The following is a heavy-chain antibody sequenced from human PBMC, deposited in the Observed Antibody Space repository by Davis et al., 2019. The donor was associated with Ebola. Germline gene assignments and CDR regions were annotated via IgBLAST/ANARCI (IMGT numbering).Heavy chain of an antibody. CDR3: ARAGAAPRDY. V-gene: IGHV1-18*01. CDR2: ISAYNRNT. Sequence: AASVKVSCKASGYTFISYGISWVRQAPGQGLEWMGWISAYNRNTNYAQKLQGRVTMTTDTSASTAYMELSSLRSEDTAVYYCARAGAAPRDYWGQGTLVTVSS. J-gene: IGHJ4*02. CDR1: GYTFISYG. D-gene: IGHD3-10*01.